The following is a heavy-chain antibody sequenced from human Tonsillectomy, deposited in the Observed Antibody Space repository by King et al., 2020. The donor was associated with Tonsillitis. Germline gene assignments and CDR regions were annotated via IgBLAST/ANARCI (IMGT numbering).Heavy chain of an antibody. Sequence: QLQESGPGLVKPSETLSLTCTVSGGSISSSSHYWGWIRQPPGKGLEWIGSISYRGSAFYNPSLKSRVTISVDTSTNQFSLKLSSVTAADTAVYYCAREKIVVGSFDSWGQGTLVTVSS. CDR3: AREKIVVGSFDS. CDR2: ISYRGSA. V-gene: IGHV4-39*02. D-gene: IGHD2-15*01. J-gene: IGHJ4*02. CDR1: GGSISSSSHY.